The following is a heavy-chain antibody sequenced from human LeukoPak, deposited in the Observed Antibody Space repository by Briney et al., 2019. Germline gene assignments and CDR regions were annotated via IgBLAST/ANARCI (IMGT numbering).Heavy chain of an antibody. D-gene: IGHD2-2*01. Sequence: SVKVSCKASRFTFTSSAVQWVRQARGQRLEWIGWIVVGSGNTNYAQKFQERVTITRDMSTSTAYMELSSLRSEDTAVYYCAAAVRVVAAGDFWGQGTLVTVSS. CDR3: AAAVRVVAAGDF. V-gene: IGHV1-58*01. J-gene: IGHJ4*02. CDR1: RFTFTSSA. CDR2: IVVGSGNT.